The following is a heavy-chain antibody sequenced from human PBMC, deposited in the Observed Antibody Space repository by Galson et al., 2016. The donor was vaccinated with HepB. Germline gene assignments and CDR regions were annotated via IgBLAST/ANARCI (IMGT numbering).Heavy chain of an antibody. D-gene: IGHD4-17*01. V-gene: IGHV3-23*01. Sequence: SLRLSCAASGFTFSTYTLNWGRQAPGKGLEWVSGISASGGSKTYADSVRGRFIISRDNSNNKLFLQMNSLTTEDTAIYFCAKDRLSGHGDYSWGIFDIWGRGTEVTVSS. CDR1: GFTFSTYT. J-gene: IGHJ3*02. CDR2: ISASGGSK. CDR3: AKDRLSGHGDYSWGIFDI.